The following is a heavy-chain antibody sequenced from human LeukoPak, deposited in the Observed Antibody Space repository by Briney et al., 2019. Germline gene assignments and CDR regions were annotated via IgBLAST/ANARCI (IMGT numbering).Heavy chain of an antibody. J-gene: IGHJ4*02. CDR3: ARGYDSSGYYPG. D-gene: IGHD3-22*01. CDR1: GYTFTGYY. CDR2: INPNSGGT. V-gene: IGHV1-2*06. Sequence: ASVKVSCKASGYTFTGYYMHWVRQAPGQGLEWMGRINPNSGGTNYAQKFQGRVTMTRDTSISTAYMELSRLRSDDTAVYYCARGYDSSGYYPGWGQGTLVTVSS.